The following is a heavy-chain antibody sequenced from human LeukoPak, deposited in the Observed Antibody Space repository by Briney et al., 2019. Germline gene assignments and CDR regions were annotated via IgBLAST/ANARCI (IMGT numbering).Heavy chain of an antibody. CDR3: ARHRSAVYERHAFDI. CDR2: IHYSGGIT. V-gene: IGHV4-59*08. J-gene: IGHJ3*02. CDR1: GGSISSYY. Sequence: SETLSLTCTVSGGSISSYYWSWIRQPPGKGLEWIGYIHYSGGITYYNPSLKSRVTISVDTSKNQFSLKLSSVTAADTAVYYCARHRSAVYERHAFDIWGQGTMVTVSS. D-gene: IGHD5/OR15-5a*01.